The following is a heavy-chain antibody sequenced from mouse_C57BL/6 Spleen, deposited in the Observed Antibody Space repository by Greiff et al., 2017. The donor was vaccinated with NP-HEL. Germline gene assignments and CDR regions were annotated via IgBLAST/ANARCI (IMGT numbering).Heavy chain of an antibody. CDR1: GYTFTSYW. CDR2: INPSNGGT. V-gene: IGHV1-53*01. J-gene: IGHJ1*03. CDR3: ARSEAYYYGSSPWYFDV. D-gene: IGHD1-1*01. Sequence: QVHVKQPGTELVKPGASVKLSCKASGYTFTSYWMHWVKQRPGQGLEWIGNINPSNGGTNYNEKFKSKATLTVDKSSSTAYMQLSSLTSEDSAVYYCARSEAYYYGSSPWYFDVWGTGTTVTVSS.